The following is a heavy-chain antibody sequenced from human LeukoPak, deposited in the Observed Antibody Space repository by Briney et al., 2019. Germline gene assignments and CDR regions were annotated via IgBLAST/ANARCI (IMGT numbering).Heavy chain of an antibody. CDR1: GFTFSSYT. J-gene: IGHJ6*02. CDR2: ISSSTSYI. Sequence: KTGGSLRLSCAASGFTFSSYTMNWVRQAPGKGLEWVSSISSSTSYIYYADSMKGRFTISRGNAKNLVFLQMNSLRVEDTAVYYCTRSGSRYSRRALDYYGMDVWGQGTTVTVSS. V-gene: IGHV3-21*01. CDR3: TRSGSRYSRRALDYYGMDV. D-gene: IGHD6-13*01.